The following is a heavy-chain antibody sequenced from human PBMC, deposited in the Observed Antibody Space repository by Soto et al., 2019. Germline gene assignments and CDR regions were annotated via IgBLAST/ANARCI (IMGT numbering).Heavy chain of an antibody. J-gene: IGHJ5*02. CDR2: IRSDSASSAI. V-gene: IGHV3-73*01. CDR3: VLEGCPTTGCYSLDL. D-gene: IGHD2-15*01. CDR1: GFTFGGSP. Sequence: EAQLVQSGGGLVQPGGSLQLSCAASGFTFGGSPVHWVRQASGKGLEWVGSIRSDSASSAIAYAASVRGTFTLSRDDSKNTAYLQVNSLAVEDTALYYFVLEGCPTTGCYSLDLWGQGTLVTVSS.